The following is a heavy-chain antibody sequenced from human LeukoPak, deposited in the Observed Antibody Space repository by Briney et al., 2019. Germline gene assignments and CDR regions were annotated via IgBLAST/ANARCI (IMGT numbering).Heavy chain of an antibody. CDR3: ARVPALRVVTTPTYFDF. CDR2: IYQSGAT. Sequence: PSETLSLTCTVSGGSISDSIYFWGWIRQPPGKGLEWIGNIYQSGATYYTPSLKSRVTISVDTSKNQFSLKLSSVTAADTAVYYCARVPALRVVTTPTYFDFWGQGTLVTVSS. V-gene: IGHV4-39*07. CDR1: GGSISDSIYF. J-gene: IGHJ4*02. D-gene: IGHD2-21*02.